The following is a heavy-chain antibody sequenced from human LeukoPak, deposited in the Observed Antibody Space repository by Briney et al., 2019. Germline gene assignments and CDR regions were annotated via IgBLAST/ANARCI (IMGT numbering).Heavy chain of an antibody. CDR1: GGSFSGYY. Sequence: SSETLSLTCAVYGGSFSGYYWSWIRQPPGKGLEWIGEINHSGSTNYNPSLKSRVTISVDTSKNQFSLKLSSVTAADTAVYYCARGLLDYGDLGDAFDIWGQGTMVTVSS. D-gene: IGHD4-17*01. CDR3: ARGLLDYGDLGDAFDI. V-gene: IGHV4-34*01. CDR2: INHSGST. J-gene: IGHJ3*02.